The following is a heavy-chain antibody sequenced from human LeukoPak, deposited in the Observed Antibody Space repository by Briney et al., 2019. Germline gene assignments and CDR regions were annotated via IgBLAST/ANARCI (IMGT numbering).Heavy chain of an antibody. D-gene: IGHD3-16*01. CDR1: GGSITSSFY. CDR2: IYNSGGT. J-gene: IGHJ4*02. V-gene: IGHV4-59*01. Sequence: PSETLSLTCTASGGSITSSFYWSWIRQSPGKGLEWIGYIYNSGGTKYNPSLKSRLTISVDTSKNQFSLNLSSMTAADTAVYYCARASVLLSADYWGQGTLVTVSP. CDR3: ARASVLLSADY.